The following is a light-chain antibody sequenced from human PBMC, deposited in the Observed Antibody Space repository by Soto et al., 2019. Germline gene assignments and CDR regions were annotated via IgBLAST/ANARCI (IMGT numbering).Light chain of an antibody. V-gene: IGLV2-11*01. CDR3: CSYASSYTWV. Sequence: QSALTQPRSVSGSPGQSVTISCTGTSSDVGGYNYVSWYQQHPGKAPKLLIYAVNIRPSGVPDRFSGSKSGNTASLTISGLQAEDEADYSCCSYASSYTWVFGGGTKLTVL. J-gene: IGLJ3*02. CDR1: SSDVGGYNY. CDR2: AVN.